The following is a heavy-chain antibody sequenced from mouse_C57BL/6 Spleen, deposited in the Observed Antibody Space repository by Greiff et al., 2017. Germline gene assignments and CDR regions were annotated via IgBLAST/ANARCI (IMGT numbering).Heavy chain of an antibody. D-gene: IGHD2-4*01. CDR2: ISDGGSYT. V-gene: IGHV5-4*01. J-gene: IGHJ3*01. CDR1: GFTFSSYA. CDR3: AREDYDSAWFAY. Sequence: EVQRVESGGGLVKPGGSLKLSCAASGFTFSSYAMSWVRQTPEKRLEWVATISDGGSYTYYPDNVKGRFTISRDNAKNNLYLQMSHLKSEDTAMYYCAREDYDSAWFAYWGQGTLVTVSA.